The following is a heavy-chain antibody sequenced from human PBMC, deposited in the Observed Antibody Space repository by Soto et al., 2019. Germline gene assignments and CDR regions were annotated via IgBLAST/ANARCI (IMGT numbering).Heavy chain of an antibody. CDR1: GYTFTIYT. Sequence: ASVKVSCKASGYTFTIYTMHWVRQAPGQGLEWMGRIIPILGIANYAQKFQGRVTITADKSTSTAYMELSSLRSEDTAVYYCARTSDPDYGDYVSLISGFAYWGQGTLVTVSS. CDR3: ARTSDPDYGDYVSLISGFAY. CDR2: IIPILGIA. D-gene: IGHD4-17*01. V-gene: IGHV1-69*02. J-gene: IGHJ4*02.